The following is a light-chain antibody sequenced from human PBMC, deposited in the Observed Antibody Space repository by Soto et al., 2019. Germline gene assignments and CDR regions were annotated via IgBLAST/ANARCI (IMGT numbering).Light chain of an antibody. V-gene: IGKV3-11*01. CDR2: DAS. J-gene: IGKJ5*01. CDR1: QSVSSN. CDR3: QQRRNWPPIT. Sequence: EIVMTQSPATLSVSPGERATLSCSASQSVSSNLAWYQQKPGQAPRLLIYDASNRATGIPARFSGSGSGTDFTLTISSLDPEDFAVYYCQQRRNWPPITFGQGTRLEIK.